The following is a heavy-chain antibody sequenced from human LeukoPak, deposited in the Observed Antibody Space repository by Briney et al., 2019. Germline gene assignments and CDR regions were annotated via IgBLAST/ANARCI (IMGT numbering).Heavy chain of an antibody. Sequence: SETLSLTCTVSGGSISSSSYYWGWIRQPPGKGLEWIGSIYYSGSTYYNPSLKSRVTISVDTSKNQFSLKLSSVTAADTAVYYCARDPGGIAVAGDYWGQGTLVTVSS. CDR2: IYYSGST. V-gene: IGHV4-39*07. CDR3: ARDPGGIAVAGDY. CDR1: GGSISSSSYY. J-gene: IGHJ4*02. D-gene: IGHD6-19*01.